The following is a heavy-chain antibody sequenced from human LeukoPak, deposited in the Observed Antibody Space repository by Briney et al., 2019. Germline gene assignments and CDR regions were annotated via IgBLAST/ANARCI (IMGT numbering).Heavy chain of an antibody. D-gene: IGHD3-10*01. J-gene: IGHJ6*03. CDR1: GFTFSTYW. CDR3: AFGSGREGYLDV. V-gene: IGHV3-74*03. CDR2: INTDGSDT. Sequence: QPGGSLRLSCAASGFTFSTYWMHWVRQAPGKGLVRVSRINTDGSDTTYADSVKGRFTISRDNAKNTLYLQMNSLRAEDTAVYYCAFGSGREGYLDVWGKGTTVTVSS.